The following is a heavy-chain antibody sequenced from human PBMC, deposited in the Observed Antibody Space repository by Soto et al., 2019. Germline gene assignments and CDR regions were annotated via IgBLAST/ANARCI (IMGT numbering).Heavy chain of an antibody. J-gene: IGHJ6*02. CDR1: GGTFSSYA. CDR3: ARDLPELYQPRNWGMDV. Sequence: QVQLVQSGAEVKKPGSSVKVSCKASGGTFSSYAISWVRQAPGQGLEWMGGIIPIFGTANYAQKFQGRVTITADESTSTAYMELSSLRSEDTAVYYCARDLPELYQPRNWGMDVWGQWTTVTVSS. CDR2: IIPIFGTA. V-gene: IGHV1-69*01. D-gene: IGHD2-2*01.